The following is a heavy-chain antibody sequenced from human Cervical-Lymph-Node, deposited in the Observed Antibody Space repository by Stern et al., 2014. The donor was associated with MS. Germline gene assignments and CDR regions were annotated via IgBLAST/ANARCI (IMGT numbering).Heavy chain of an antibody. CDR3: AHSRYIYGDFDY. CDR2: IYWDYDK. J-gene: IGHJ4*02. CDR1: GFSLSTSGVG. Sequence: SGPTLAKPTQTLTLTCTFSGFSLSTSGVGVGWLRQPPGKALEWLALIYWDYDKRYNPSLESRLTITKDTSRNQVVLTMTNMDPVDTATYYCAHSRYIYGDFDYWGQGTLVTVSS. D-gene: IGHD5-18*01. V-gene: IGHV2-5*02.